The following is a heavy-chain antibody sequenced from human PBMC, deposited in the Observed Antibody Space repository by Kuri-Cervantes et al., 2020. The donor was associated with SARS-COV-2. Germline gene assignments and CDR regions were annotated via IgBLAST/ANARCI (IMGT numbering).Heavy chain of an antibody. Sequence: GGSLRLSCAASGFTFSSYSMNWVRQAPGKGLEWVSYISSSSSYTNYADSVKGRFTISRDNAKNSLYLQMNSLRAEDTAVYYCARDLYYYDSSGYYDYWGQGTLVTVSS. CDR1: GFTFSSYS. V-gene: IGHV3-21*05. J-gene: IGHJ4*02. CDR2: ISSSSSYT. CDR3: ARDLYYYDSSGYYDY. D-gene: IGHD3-22*01.